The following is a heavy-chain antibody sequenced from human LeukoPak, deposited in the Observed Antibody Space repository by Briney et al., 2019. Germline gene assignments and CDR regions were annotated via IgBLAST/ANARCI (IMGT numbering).Heavy chain of an antibody. D-gene: IGHD3-22*01. CDR2: ISAYNGNT. CDR3: ARERDYYDSSGYDH. CDR1: GGTFSSYA. Sequence: ASVKVSCKASGGTFSSYAISWVRQAPGQGLEWMGWISAYNGNTNYAQKLQGRVTMTTDTSTSTAYMELRSLRSDDTAVYYCARERDYYDSSGYDHWGQGTLVTVSS. J-gene: IGHJ4*02. V-gene: IGHV1-18*01.